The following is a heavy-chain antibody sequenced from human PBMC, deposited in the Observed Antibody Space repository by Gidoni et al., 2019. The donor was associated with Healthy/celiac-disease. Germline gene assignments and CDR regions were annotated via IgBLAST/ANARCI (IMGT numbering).Heavy chain of an antibody. V-gene: IGHV4-39*01. CDR3: ARHKYYDFWSGPLPHYFDY. J-gene: IGHJ4*02. D-gene: IGHD3-3*01. CDR2: IYYSGST. Sequence: QLQLQESGPGLVKPSETLSLTCTVSGGSISSRSYYWGWIRQPPGKGLEWIGSIYYSGSTYYNPSLKSRVTISVDTSKNQFSLKLSSVTAADTAVYYCARHKYYDFWSGPLPHYFDYWGQGTLVTVSS. CDR1: GGSISSRSYY.